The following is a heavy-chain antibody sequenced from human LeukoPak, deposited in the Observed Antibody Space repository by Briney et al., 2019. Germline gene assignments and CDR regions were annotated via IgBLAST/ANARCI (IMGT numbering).Heavy chain of an antibody. D-gene: IGHD1-1*01. J-gene: IGHJ6*03. CDR2: ISGSGGST. Sequence: GGSLRLSCAASGFTFRSYAMSWVRQAPGKGREGGSAISGSGGSTYYADSVKGRFTIQRDNPKNTLYRQMDSLRAEDTAVYYYARVGNWELYRHHYYKDVWGKGTTVTVSS. V-gene: IGHV3-23*01. CDR1: GFTFRSYA. CDR3: ARVGNWELYRHHYYKDV.